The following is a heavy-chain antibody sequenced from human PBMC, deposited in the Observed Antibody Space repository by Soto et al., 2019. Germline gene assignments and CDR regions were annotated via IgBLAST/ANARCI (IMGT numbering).Heavy chain of an antibody. J-gene: IGHJ4*02. D-gene: IGHD5-18*01. CDR1: GGSISSGGYS. Sequence: SETLSLTCAVSGGSISSGGYSCNWIRQPPGKGLEWIRYIYHSGSTYYKPSLKNRVTISVDTSKNQFSLKLSSVTAADTAVYYCARDNGYSYGYTLDHWGQGTLVTVSS. CDR2: IYHSGST. CDR3: ARDNGYSYGYTLDH. V-gene: IGHV4-30-2*01.